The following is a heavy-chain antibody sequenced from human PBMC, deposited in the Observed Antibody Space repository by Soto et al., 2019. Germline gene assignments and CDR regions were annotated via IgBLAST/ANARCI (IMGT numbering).Heavy chain of an antibody. CDR1: GYTYTSYH. CDR2: MNPNSGNT. J-gene: IGHJ6*02. CDR3: ARRGSSSVVTAITWAYYYYGMDV. D-gene: IGHD2-21*02. V-gene: IGHV1-8*01. Sequence: GASVKVSCKTSGYTYTSYHVNWVRQATGKGLEWMGWMNPNSGNTGYAQKFQGRVTMTRNTSISTAYMELSSLRSEDTAVYYCARRGSSSVVTAITWAYYYYGMDVWGQGTTVTGSS.